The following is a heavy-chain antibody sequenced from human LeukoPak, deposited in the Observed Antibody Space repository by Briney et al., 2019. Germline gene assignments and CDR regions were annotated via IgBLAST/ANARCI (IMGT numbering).Heavy chain of an antibody. CDR1: GGSISSSSYY. V-gene: IGHV4-39*01. J-gene: IGHJ4*02. CDR2: IYYSGST. D-gene: IGHD3-3*01. Sequence: SETLSLTCTVSGGSISSSSYYWGWIRQPPGKGLEWIGSIYYSGSTYYNPSLKSRVTISVDTSKNQFSLKLSSVTAADTAVYYCARSRFLEWLSMGYWGQGTPVTVSS. CDR3: ARSRFLEWLSMGY.